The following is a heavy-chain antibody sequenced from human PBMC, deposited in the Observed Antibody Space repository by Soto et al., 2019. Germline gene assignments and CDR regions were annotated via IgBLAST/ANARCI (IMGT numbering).Heavy chain of an antibody. J-gene: IGHJ3*02. CDR1: GYTFTSYG. CDR3: ASGGGYSSSWELAGDFDI. D-gene: IGHD6-13*01. Sequence: QVQLVQSGAEVKKPGASVKVSCKASGYTFTSYGISWVRQAPGQGLEWMGWVSAYNGNTNYAQKLQGRVTMTTVTSTGTAYRELRSLRSDDTAVDYCASGGGYSSSWELAGDFDIWGQGTMVTVSS. CDR2: VSAYNGNT. V-gene: IGHV1-18*01.